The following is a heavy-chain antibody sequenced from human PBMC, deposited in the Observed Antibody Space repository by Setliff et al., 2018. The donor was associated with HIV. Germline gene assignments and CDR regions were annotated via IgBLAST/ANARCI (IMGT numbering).Heavy chain of an antibody. V-gene: IGHV1-3*01. D-gene: IGHD3-22*01. CDR3: ASPMFYDGTVV. CDR1: GYTFTNYA. Sequence: ASVKVSCKASGYTFTNYAINWVRQAPGQGLEWVGRISVGTGDSKHSPKSQGRVAITRDSSANTAYMELTSLRSEDTAVYYCASPMFYDGTVVWGQGTLVTVSS. J-gene: IGHJ4*02. CDR2: ISVGTGDS.